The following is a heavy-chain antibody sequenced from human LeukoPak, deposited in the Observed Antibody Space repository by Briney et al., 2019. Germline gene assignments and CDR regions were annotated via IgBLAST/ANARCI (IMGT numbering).Heavy chain of an antibody. CDR2: IHSDGNT. V-gene: IGHV3-66*01. J-gene: IGHJ4*02. D-gene: IGHD3-22*01. CDR1: GFTVSSNY. CDR3: AKAGHYYDSSGYH. Sequence: GGSLRLSCAASGFTVSSNYMSWVRQAPGKGLEWVSVIHSDGNTYYTDSVKGRFTFSRDNSKNTLFLQMNSLRAEDTAVYYCAKAGHYYDSSGYHWGQGTLVTVSS.